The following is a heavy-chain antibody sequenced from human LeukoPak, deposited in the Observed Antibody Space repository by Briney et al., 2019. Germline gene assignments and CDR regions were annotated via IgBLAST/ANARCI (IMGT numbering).Heavy chain of an antibody. J-gene: IGHJ4*02. CDR3: ARTPWIMGASYYFDY. CDR2: ISGSGGST. D-gene: IGHD1-26*01. V-gene: IGHV3-23*01. Sequence: GGSLRLSCAASGFTFSNYAMSWVRQAPGKGLEWVSAISGSGGSTYYADSVKGRFTISRDNSKNTLYLQMNSLRAEDTTVYYCARTPWIMGASYYFDYWGQGTLVTVSS. CDR1: GFTFSNYA.